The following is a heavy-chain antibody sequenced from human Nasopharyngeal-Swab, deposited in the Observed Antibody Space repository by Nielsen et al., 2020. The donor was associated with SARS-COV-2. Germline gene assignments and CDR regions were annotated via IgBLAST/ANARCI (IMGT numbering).Heavy chain of an antibody. D-gene: IGHD5-12*01. CDR3: AGDLGHTGYDLYAY. CDR1: GFTFSSDW. V-gene: IGHV3-7*03. J-gene: IGHJ4*02. CDR2: IKADGTQK. Sequence: GGSLRLSCEGSGFTFSSDWMAWVRQAAGRGLEWVANIKADGTQKYYVDSVKGRFSISRDNAKNSLYLQMSGLRADDTAMYFCAGDLGHTGYDLYAYWGQGTLVTVSS.